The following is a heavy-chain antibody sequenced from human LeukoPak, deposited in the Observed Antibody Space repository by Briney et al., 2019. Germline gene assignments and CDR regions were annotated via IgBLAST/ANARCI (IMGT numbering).Heavy chain of an antibody. CDR1: GYSFTSYW. CDR2: IYPGDSDT. CDR3: ARRVYGSGSYYNRFRARNWFDP. D-gene: IGHD3-10*01. J-gene: IGHJ5*02. Sequence: GESLKISCKGSGYSFTSYWIGWVRQMPGKGLEWMGIIYPGDSDTRYSPSFRGQVTISADKSISTAYLQWSSLKASDTAMYYCARRVYGSGSYYNRFRARNWFDPWGQGTLVTVSS. V-gene: IGHV5-51*01.